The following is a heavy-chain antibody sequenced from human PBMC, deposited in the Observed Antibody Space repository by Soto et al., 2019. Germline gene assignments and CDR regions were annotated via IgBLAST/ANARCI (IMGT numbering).Heavy chain of an antibody. D-gene: IGHD3-16*01. J-gene: IGHJ4*02. CDR3: AKVMAAASYDS. V-gene: IGHV1-69*01. CDR2: IIPVFGTV. CDR1: GGTFGNSA. Sequence: QVKLVQSGAEVKKPGSSVKVSCKASGGTFGNSAISWVRQDPGQGLEWMGGIIPVFGTVNYAQKFEGRVTITADESTSTVFMEMSRLTSEDTAVYYCAKVMAAASYDSWGQETLVTVSS.